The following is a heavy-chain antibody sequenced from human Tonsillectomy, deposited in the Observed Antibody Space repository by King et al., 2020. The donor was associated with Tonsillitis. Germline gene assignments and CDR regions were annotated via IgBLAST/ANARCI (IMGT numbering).Heavy chain of an antibody. CDR3: ASILVRGGIRGLTGFDY. Sequence: EVQLVESGGGLVQPGGSLRVSCAASGFNLGSYWMSWVRQAPGKGLEWVANIREDGSDKYYVDSVKGRFTVSRDDAKNSVYLQMNSLRVEDTALYYGASILVRGGIRGLTGFDYWGQGSLVTVSS. D-gene: IGHD2-21*01. CDR2: IREDGSDK. J-gene: IGHJ4*02. V-gene: IGHV3-7*03. CDR1: GFNLGSYW.